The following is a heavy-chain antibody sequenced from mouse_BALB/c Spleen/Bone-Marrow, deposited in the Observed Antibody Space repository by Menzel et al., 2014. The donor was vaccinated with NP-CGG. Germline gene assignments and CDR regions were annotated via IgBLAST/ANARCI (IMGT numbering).Heavy chain of an antibody. Sequence: VQLKDSGAELVKPGASVKLSCTASGFNIKETYMHWVKQRPEQGLEWIGRIDPANVNTKYDPKFQGKATITADTSSNTAYLQLSSLTSEDTAVYYCASYVYGYYFDYWGQGTTLTVSS. CDR2: IDPANVNT. D-gene: IGHD1-1*01. J-gene: IGHJ2*01. V-gene: IGHV14-3*02. CDR1: GFNIKETY. CDR3: ASYVYGYYFDY.